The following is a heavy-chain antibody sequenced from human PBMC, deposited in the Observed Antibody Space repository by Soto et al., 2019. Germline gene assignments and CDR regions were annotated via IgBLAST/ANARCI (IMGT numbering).Heavy chain of an antibody. CDR3: AREETAWPLAYGLDV. Sequence: GGSLRLAGAASVFNVSSYSMHWVLQGPGKGLEWVSSIGTRRYIYYADSVKGRFTISRDNAKNSLSLQMNSMTAEDTAVYYCAREETAWPLAYGLDVWGQGTTVTVSS. CDR2: IGTRRYI. V-gene: IGHV3-21*01. J-gene: IGHJ6*02. D-gene: IGHD2-21*02. CDR1: VFNVSSYS.